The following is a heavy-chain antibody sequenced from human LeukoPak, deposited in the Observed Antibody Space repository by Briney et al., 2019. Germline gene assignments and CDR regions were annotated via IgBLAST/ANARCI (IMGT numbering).Heavy chain of an antibody. CDR2: VWYDGSNK. Sequence: PPGGSLTLSCAASGFTFINYGMHWVRRAPGKGLEWVAVVWYDGSNKYYADSVKGRFTISRDNSKNTLYLQMNSLRAEDTAVYYCAKDRDTAMEIEYWGQGTLVTVSS. D-gene: IGHD5-18*01. V-gene: IGHV3-33*06. CDR3: AKDRDTAMEIEY. CDR1: GFTFINYG. J-gene: IGHJ4*02.